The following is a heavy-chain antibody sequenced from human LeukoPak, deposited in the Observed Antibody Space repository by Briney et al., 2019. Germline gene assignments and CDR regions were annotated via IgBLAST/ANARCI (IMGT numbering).Heavy chain of an antibody. V-gene: IGHV3-30-3*01. CDR2: ISYDGSNK. D-gene: IGHD4/OR15-4a*01. Sequence: GGSLRLSCAASGFTFSSYAMHWVRQAPGKGLEWVAVISYDGSNKYYADSVKGRFTISRDNSKNTLYLQMNSLRAEDTAVYYCARTMVAMFSYWGQGTLVTVSS. CDR3: ARTMVAMFSY. J-gene: IGHJ4*02. CDR1: GFTFSSYA.